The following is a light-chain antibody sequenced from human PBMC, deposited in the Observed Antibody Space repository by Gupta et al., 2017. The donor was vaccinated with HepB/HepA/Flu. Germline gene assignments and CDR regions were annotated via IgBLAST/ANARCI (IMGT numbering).Light chain of an antibody. CDR2: WAS. J-gene: IGKJ1*01. CDR3: QQDYSIPRT. Sequence: DIVMTQSLDSLALSLGERATINCKSSQSVLNSYNNKNYLSWYQQKPGHPPKVLIYWASTRESGVPDRFSGRGSGTDFTLTISSRQAEDVAVYYCQQDYSIPRTFGQGTXVEIK. V-gene: IGKV4-1*01. CDR1: QSVLNSYNNKNY.